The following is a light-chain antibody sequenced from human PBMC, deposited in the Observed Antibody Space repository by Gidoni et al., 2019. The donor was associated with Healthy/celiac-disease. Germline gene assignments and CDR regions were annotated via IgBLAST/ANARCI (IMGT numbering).Light chain of an antibody. CDR2: GAS. J-gene: IGKJ3*01. Sequence: EIVLTQSPGTRSLSPGERATLSCRASQSVSSSYLAWYQQKPGQAPRLLIYGASSKATGIPDRFSGSGSGTDFTLTISRLEPEDFAVYYCQQYGSSHSTFGPGTKVDIK. CDR1: QSVSSSY. CDR3: QQYGSSHST. V-gene: IGKV3-20*01.